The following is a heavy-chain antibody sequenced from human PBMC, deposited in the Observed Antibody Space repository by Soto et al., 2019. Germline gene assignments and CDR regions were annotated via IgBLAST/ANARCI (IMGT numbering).Heavy chain of an antibody. CDR2: IYYSGST. D-gene: IGHD4-17*01. V-gene: IGHV4-31*03. CDR1: GGSISSGGYY. CDR3: ARDSGYGDPFDY. Sequence: SETLSLTCTVSGGSISSGGYYWSWIRQHPGKGLEWIGYIYYSGSTYYNPSLKSRVTISVDTSKNQFSLRLSSVTAADTAVYYCARDSGYGDPFDYWGQGTLVTVSS. J-gene: IGHJ4*02.